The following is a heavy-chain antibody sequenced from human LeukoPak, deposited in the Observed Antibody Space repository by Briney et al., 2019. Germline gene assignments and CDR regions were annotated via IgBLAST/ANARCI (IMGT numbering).Heavy chain of an antibody. Sequence: PSGTLSLTCAVSGGSISINTWWSWVRQPPGKGLEWIGESSHAGSTNYNPSLKSRVTISVDTSKNQFSLKLISVTAADTAVYYCARGPPYIVVVTAIGFFDYWGQGTLVTVSS. V-gene: IGHV4-4*02. D-gene: IGHD2-21*02. CDR1: GGSISINTW. J-gene: IGHJ4*02. CDR2: SSHAGST. CDR3: ARGPPYIVVVTAIGFFDY.